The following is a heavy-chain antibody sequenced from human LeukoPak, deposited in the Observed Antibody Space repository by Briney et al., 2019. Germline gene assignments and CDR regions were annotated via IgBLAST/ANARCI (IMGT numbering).Heavy chain of an antibody. J-gene: IGHJ4*02. CDR3: ARESSVGAHKAFDY. Sequence: GGSLRLSCAASGFTFSSYWMHWVRQAPGKGLVWVSRINSDGSSTSYADSVKGRFTISRDNAKNTLYLQMSSLRAEDTAVYYCARESSVGAHKAFDYWGQGTLVTVSS. CDR2: INSDGSST. V-gene: IGHV3-74*01. CDR1: GFTFSSYW. D-gene: IGHD1-26*01.